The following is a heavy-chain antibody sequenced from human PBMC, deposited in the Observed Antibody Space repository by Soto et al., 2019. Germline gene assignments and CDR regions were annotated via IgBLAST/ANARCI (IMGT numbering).Heavy chain of an antibody. CDR3: AGHYSTSLGY. D-gene: IGHD6-13*01. V-gene: IGHV4-30-2*01. Sequence: QLQLQESGSGLVKPSQTLSLTCAVSGGSISSGGYSWSWIRQPPGKGLEWIGYIYHSGSTYYNPSLKSRVTLSLARSKHQFSLNLSSVTASHTAVHYCAGHYSTSLGYWGQGTLVTVSS. CDR2: IYHSGST. J-gene: IGHJ4*02. CDR1: GGSISSGGYS.